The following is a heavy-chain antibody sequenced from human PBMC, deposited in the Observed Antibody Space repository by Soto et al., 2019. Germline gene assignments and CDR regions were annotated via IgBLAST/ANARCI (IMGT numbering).Heavy chain of an antibody. CDR1: GYTFTGYY. CDR3: ARSCSSSAREAFDI. CDR2: INPNSGGT. Sequence: GESLKISCKASGYTFTGYYMHWVRQAPGQGLEWMGWINPNSGGTNYAQKFQGWVTMTRDTSISTAYMELSRLRSDDTAVYYCARSCSSSAREAFDIWGQGTMVTVSS. D-gene: IGHD6-6*01. V-gene: IGHV1-2*04. J-gene: IGHJ3*02.